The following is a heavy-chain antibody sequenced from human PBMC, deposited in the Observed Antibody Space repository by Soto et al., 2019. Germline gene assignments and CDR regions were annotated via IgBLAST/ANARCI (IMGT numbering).Heavy chain of an antibody. Sequence: GGSLRLSCAASGFTFSSYGMHWVRQAPGKGLERVSSISSSSSYIYYADSVKGRFTISRDNAKNSLYLQMNSLRAEDTAVYYCARERDYGGNIGWFDPWGQGTLVTVSS. CDR2: ISSSSSYI. CDR1: GFTFSSYG. CDR3: ARERDYGGNIGWFDP. D-gene: IGHD4-17*01. V-gene: IGHV3-21*01. J-gene: IGHJ5*02.